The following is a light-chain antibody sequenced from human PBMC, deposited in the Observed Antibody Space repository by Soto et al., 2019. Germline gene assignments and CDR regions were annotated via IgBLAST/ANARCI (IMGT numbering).Light chain of an antibody. J-gene: IGLJ1*01. Sequence: SYELTQPPSVSVSPGQTARITCSGDTLPRQYPYWYQQKPGQAPVLIINKNSERPSGIPERFSGSTSGTTVTLTISGVQAEDEDDYYCQSADSSGAYVFGTGTKVTVL. CDR2: KNS. CDR1: TLPRQY. V-gene: IGLV3-25*02. CDR3: QSADSSGAYV.